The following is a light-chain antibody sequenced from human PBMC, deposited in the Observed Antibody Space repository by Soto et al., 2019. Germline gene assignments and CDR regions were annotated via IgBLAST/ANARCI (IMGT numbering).Light chain of an antibody. V-gene: IGKV3-20*01. Sequence: EIVLTQSPGTLSLSPGERATLSCRASQSVSSNYLAWYQQKPGQAPRLLIYGASSRATGIPDRFSGSGSKTDFTLTISRLETEDFAVYSCQQYGSSPRTFGQGTKVEIK. CDR2: GAS. CDR3: QQYGSSPRT. CDR1: QSVSSNY. J-gene: IGKJ1*01.